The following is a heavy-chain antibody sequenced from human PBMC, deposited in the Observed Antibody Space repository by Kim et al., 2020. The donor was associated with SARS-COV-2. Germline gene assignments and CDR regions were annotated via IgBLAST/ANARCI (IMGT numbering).Heavy chain of an antibody. D-gene: IGHD3-10*01. CDR2: INPNSGGT. V-gene: IGHV1-2*04. CDR1: GYTFTGYY. Sequence: ASVKVSCKASGYTFTGYYMHWVRQAPGQGLEWMGWINPNSGGTNYAQKFQGWVTMTRDTSISTAYMELSRLRSDDTAVYYCARGALWFGEAPRERGPPGLPNYYYYGMDVWGQGTTVTVSS. J-gene: IGHJ6*02. CDR3: ARGALWFGEAPRERGPPGLPNYYYYGMDV.